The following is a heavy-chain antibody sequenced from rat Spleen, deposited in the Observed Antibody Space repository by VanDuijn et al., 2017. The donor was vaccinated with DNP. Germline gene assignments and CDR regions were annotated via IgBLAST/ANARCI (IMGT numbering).Heavy chain of an antibody. CDR2: ISSHGVGT. J-gene: IGHJ4*01. V-gene: IGHV5-25*01. Sequence: EVQLVESGGGLVQPGRSLKLSCAASGFTFSNYDMAWVRQAPTKGLEWVASISSHGVGTYYRDSVRGRFTVSRDDANSTLYLQMDSLRSEDTATYYCARPDAWGQGTSVTVSS. CDR1: GFTFSNYD. CDR3: ARPDA.